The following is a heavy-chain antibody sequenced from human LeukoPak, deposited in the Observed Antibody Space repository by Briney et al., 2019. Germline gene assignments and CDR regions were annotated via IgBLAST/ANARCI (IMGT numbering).Heavy chain of an antibody. CDR1: GFTFSSYG. V-gene: IGHV3-30*18. D-gene: IGHD6-19*01. CDR3: AKEQRIAVAGRAYGMDV. Sequence: QPGGSLRLSCAASGFTFSSYGMPWVRQAPGKGLEWVAVISYDGSNKYYADSVKGRFTISRDNSKNTLYLQMNSLRAEDTAVYYCAKEQRIAVAGRAYGMDVWGQGTTVTVSS. CDR2: ISYDGSNK. J-gene: IGHJ6*02.